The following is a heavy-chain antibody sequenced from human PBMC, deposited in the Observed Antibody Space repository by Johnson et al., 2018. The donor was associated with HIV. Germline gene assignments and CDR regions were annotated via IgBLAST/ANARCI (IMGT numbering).Heavy chain of an antibody. Sequence: VQLVESGGGVVQPGRSLRLSCAASGFTFSSHAMKWVRQAPGKGLEWVANIKQNGSEKYYVDSVKGRFTISRDNSKNTLFLQMNSLRPEDTAVYYCASSTYDSSGYDAFDIWGQGTMVTVSS. V-gene: IGHV3-7*01. CDR2: IKQNGSEK. D-gene: IGHD3-22*01. J-gene: IGHJ3*02. CDR1: GFTFSSHA. CDR3: ASSTYDSSGYDAFDI.